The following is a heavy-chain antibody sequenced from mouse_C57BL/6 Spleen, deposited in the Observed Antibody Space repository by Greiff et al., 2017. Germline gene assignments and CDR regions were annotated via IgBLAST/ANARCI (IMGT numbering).Heavy chain of an antibody. Sequence: EVQLQQSGPELVKPGASVKIPCKASGYTFTDYNMDWVKQSHGKSLEWIGDINPNNGGTIYSQKFKGKATLTVDKSSSTAYMELRSLTSEDTAVYYGARDYGSSYGYAMDYWGQGTSVTVSS. J-gene: IGHJ4*01. D-gene: IGHD1-1*01. CDR1: GYTFTDYN. V-gene: IGHV1-18*01. CDR2: INPNNGGT. CDR3: ARDYGSSYGYAMDY.